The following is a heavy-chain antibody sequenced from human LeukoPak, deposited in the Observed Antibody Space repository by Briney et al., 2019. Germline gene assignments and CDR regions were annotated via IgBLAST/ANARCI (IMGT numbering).Heavy chain of an antibody. J-gene: IGHJ4*02. V-gene: IGHV3-30*18. CDR2: ISYDGSTK. CDR3: AKQWDPDY. Sequence: GGSLRLSCAASGFTFSNCGMHCVRQAPGKGLEWVAVISYDGSTKYYADSVKGRFTISRDNSENTLYLQMNSLRGEDTAVYYCAKQWDPDYLGQGTLVTVSS. CDR1: GFTFSNCG. D-gene: IGHD1-26*01.